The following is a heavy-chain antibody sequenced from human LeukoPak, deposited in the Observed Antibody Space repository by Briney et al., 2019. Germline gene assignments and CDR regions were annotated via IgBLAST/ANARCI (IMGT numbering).Heavy chain of an antibody. J-gene: IGHJ4*02. V-gene: IGHV1-46*01. CDR2: INPSGGST. CDR1: GYTFTSYY. CDR3: ARGASFTFGGVIVMEGY. D-gene: IGHD3-16*02. Sequence: ASVKVSCKASGYTFTSYYMHWVRQAPGQGLEWMGIINPSGGSTSYAQKFQGRVTMTRDMSTSSVYMELSSLRSEDTAVYYCARGASFTFGGVIVMEGYWGQGTLVTVSS.